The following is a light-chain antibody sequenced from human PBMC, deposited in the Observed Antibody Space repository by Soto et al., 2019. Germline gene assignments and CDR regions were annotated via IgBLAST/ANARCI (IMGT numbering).Light chain of an antibody. V-gene: IGKV1-39*01. CDR1: QSIRSY. CDR3: QQSYSTSWT. CDR2: GAS. Sequence: DIQMTQSPSSLSASVGDRVTITCRASQSIRSYLNWYQQKPGKAPKLLIYGASSLQSGVPSRFSGSGSGTDFTLTISSLQPEDFAIYYCQQSYSTSWTFGQGTKVEIK. J-gene: IGKJ1*01.